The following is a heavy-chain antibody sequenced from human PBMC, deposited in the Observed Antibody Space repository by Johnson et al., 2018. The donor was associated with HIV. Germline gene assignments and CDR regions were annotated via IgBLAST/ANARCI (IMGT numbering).Heavy chain of an antibody. CDR2: ISDDGSNK. J-gene: IGHJ3*02. D-gene: IGHD1-1*01. CDR1: GFTFSSYG. CDR3: ATSTASDAFDI. V-gene: IGHV3-30*03. Sequence: QVQLVESGGGVVQPGRSLRLSCAASGFTFSSYGIYWVRQAPGKGLEWVTIISDDGSNKNYADSVKGRFTISRDNSKNTLYLQMNSLRAEDTAVYYCATSTASDAFDIWGQGTMVTVSS.